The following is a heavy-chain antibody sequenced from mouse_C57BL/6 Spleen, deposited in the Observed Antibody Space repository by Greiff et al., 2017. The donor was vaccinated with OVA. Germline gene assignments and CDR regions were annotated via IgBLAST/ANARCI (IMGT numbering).Heavy chain of an antibody. Sequence: EVQGVESGGDLVKPGGSLKLSCAASGFTFSSYGMSWVRQTPDKRLEWVATISSGGSYTYYPDSVKGRFTISRDNAKNTLYLQMSSLKSEDTAMYYCARQGYGSTPAWFAYWGQGTLVTVSA. D-gene: IGHD1-1*01. V-gene: IGHV5-6*01. J-gene: IGHJ3*01. CDR1: GFTFSSYG. CDR3: ARQGYGSTPAWFAY. CDR2: ISSGGSYT.